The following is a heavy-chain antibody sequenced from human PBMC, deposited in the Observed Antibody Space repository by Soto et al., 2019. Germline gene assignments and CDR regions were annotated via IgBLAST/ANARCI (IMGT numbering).Heavy chain of an antibody. Sequence: EVQLVESGGGLVQPGGSLKLSCAASGFIFSGSAVHWVRQASGKGLERVGSILSKAGNYATAYPASMKGRFTISRDDSENTAFLQMNSLKTEDTAVYYCIRGGSPYYYDYWGQGTLVAVSS. CDR1: GFIFSGSA. V-gene: IGHV3-73*01. J-gene: IGHJ4*02. CDR2: ILSKAGNYAT. CDR3: IRGGSPYYYDY.